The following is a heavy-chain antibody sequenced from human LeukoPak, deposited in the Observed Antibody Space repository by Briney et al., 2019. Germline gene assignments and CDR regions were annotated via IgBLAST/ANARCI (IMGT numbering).Heavy chain of an antibody. CDR1: GFTFSGYA. V-gene: IGHV3-64D*06. J-gene: IGHJ4*02. D-gene: IGHD6-13*01. CDR2: ITSNGVNT. CDR3: VKSYSNSWYSFDN. Sequence: PGGSLRLSCSASGFTFSGYAMHWVRQAPGKGLEYVSAITSNGVNTYYAGSVKGRFTISRDNSKNTLFLQMGSLRAEDTAVYYCVKSYSNSWYSFDNWGQGTLVTVSS.